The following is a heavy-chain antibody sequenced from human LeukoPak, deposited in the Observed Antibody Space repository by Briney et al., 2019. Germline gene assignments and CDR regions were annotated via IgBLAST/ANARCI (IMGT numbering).Heavy chain of an antibody. CDR2: ISNSGSTT. V-gene: IGHV3-48*03. CDR1: GLTSSIFE. D-gene: IGHD5-24*01. J-gene: IGHJ3*02. CDR3: VRGGGPSYKYDAFDI. Sequence: GGSLRLSCIASGLTSSIFEMNWVRQAPGKGLEWVSYISNSGSTTDYADTVKGRFTISRDNAKNSLYLQMSSLRVEDTAVYYCVRGGGPSYKYDAFDIWGQGTMVTVS.